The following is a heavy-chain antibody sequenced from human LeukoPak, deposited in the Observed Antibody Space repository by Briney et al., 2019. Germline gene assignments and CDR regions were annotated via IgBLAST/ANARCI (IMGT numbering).Heavy chain of an antibody. CDR2: ISSSSSYI. D-gene: IGHD6-19*01. CDR1: GCTFSSYS. CDR3: TRNSGWYGLS. J-gene: IGHJ1*01. Sequence: GGSLRLSCASSGCTFSSYSMNGVRQAPARGLEWVSSISSSSSYIYYPDSVKGRFTISRENAKNSLYLQMNSLRAEDTAVYYCTRNSGWYGLSWGQGTLVTVSS. V-gene: IGHV3-21*01.